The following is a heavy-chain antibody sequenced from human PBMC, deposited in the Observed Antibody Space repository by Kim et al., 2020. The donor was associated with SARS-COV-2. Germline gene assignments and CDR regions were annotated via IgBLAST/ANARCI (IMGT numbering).Heavy chain of an antibody. D-gene: IGHD6-19*01. J-gene: IGHJ4*02. CDR3: ARAYSSGWAYFDY. V-gene: IGHV3-21*01. Sequence: YEDSVKARFTIPRNNAKTSLSLKMNSLRAEDTAVYYCARAYSSGWAYFDYWGQGTLVTVSS.